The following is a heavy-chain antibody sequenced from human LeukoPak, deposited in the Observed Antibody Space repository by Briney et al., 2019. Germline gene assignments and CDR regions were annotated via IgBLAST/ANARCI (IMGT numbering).Heavy chain of an antibody. CDR2: IYTSGST. CDR3: ARYGMSIDL. D-gene: IGHD6-6*01. J-gene: IGHJ5*02. V-gene: IGHV4-61*02. CDR1: GGSISSGDYY. Sequence: SQTLSLTCTVSGGSISSGDYYWSWIRQPPGKGLEWIGRIYTSGSTNYNPSLKSRVTMSVDTSKNQFSLKLSSVTAADTAVYYCARYGMSIDLWGQGTLVTVSS.